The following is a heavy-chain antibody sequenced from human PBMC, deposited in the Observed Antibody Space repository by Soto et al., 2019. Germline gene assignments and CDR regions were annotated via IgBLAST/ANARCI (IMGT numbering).Heavy chain of an antibody. CDR3: TRSAVSPFGGLIGPFDY. J-gene: IGHJ4*02. CDR2: INAANGNT. V-gene: IGHV1-3*05. CDR1: GYTFTAYA. D-gene: IGHD3-16*02. Sequence: QVQLAQSGAEEKKPGASVKVSCKASGYTFTAYAMHWVRQAPGQRLEWMGWINAANGNTKYSQKFQGRVTITRHTSASTAYMELSSLTSEDTSVYYCTRSAVSPFGGLIGPFDYWGQGNLVTVSS.